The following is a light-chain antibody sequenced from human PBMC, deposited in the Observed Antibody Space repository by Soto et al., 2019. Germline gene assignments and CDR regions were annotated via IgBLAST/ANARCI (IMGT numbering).Light chain of an antibody. J-gene: IGKJ4*02. CDR3: QQYAKWLGT. CDR1: ENISMW. CDR2: RAS. Sequence: ESITRTSRASENISMWLAWYQQKPGQAPRLLIQRASRVERGVPSRFSGSGSGTKFTLTCGSRKPDDFATYSCQQYAKWLGTFGGGTKVDI. V-gene: IGKV1-5*03.